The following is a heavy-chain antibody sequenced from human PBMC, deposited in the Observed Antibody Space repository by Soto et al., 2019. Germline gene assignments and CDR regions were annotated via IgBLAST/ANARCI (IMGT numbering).Heavy chain of an antibody. D-gene: IGHD2-21*01. J-gene: IGHJ4*02. V-gene: IGHV3-53*01. Sequence: EERLVQSGGGLVQPGGSLRLSCAAYGFSDGGNYMSWVRQAPGKGLELVSLIYSGGNPFYADSMKGRFTLSRDNSNNMLYLQMDSLRADDTAAYYCARGPNSDCWGQGTLVIVSS. CDR3: ARGPNSDC. CDR2: IYSGGNP. CDR1: GFSDGGNY.